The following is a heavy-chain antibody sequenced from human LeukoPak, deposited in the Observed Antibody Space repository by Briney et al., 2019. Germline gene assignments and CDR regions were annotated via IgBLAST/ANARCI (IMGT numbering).Heavy chain of an antibody. V-gene: IGHV4-59*01. J-gene: IGHJ6*02. Sequence: KPSETLSLTCTVSGGSINSYYWSWIRQPPGKGLEWIAYIYYSGSTNYNPSLKSRVTISVDTSKNQFSLKLSSVTAADTAAYFCARNNYVTHFYGLDVWGQGTTVTVSS. CDR1: GGSINSYY. D-gene: IGHD4-11*01. CDR2: IYYSGST. CDR3: ARNNYVTHFYGLDV.